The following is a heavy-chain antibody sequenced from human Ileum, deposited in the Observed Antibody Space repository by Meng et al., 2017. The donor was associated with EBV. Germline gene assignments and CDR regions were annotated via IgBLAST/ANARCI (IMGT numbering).Heavy chain of an antibody. CDR2: IDNDGTTT. J-gene: IGHJ4*02. CDR1: GFSFSSYW. Sequence: EGHVGGSGGGLFQTGGSLRLSCAASGFSFSSYWMHWVRQAPGKGLVWVSHIDNDGTTTNYADSVKGRFTVSRDNAKSTLDLQMNSLRVDDTGVYFCVRDSPHANFDYWGQGALVTVSS. V-gene: IGHV3-74*01. CDR3: VRDSPHANFDY. D-gene: IGHD2-8*01.